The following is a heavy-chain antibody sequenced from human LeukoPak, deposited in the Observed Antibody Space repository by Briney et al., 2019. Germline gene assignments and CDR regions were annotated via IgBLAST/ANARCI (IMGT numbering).Heavy chain of an antibody. CDR3: ARRGGVGPTPEHYMNV. D-gene: IGHD1-26*01. J-gene: IGHJ6*03. CDR1: GFTFSSYG. CDR2: IHSDGSNN. V-gene: IGHV3-30*02. Sequence: GGSLRLSCAASGFTFSSYGMHWVRPAPGKGLEWVAFIHSDGSNNYYADSVKGRFTISRDNSKNTLYLQMNSLRAEDTAVYYCARRGGVGPTPEHYMNVWGKGTTVTVSS.